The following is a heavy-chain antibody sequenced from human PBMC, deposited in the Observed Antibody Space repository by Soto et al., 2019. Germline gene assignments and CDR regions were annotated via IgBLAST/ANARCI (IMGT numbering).Heavy chain of an antibody. D-gene: IGHD3-3*01. Sequence: SETLSLTCAVSGGSISSSSYYWGWIRQPPGKGLEWIGSIYYSGSTYYNPSLKSRVTISVDTSKNQFSLKLSSVTAADTAVYYCARRGYYDFWSGYYTLSYFDYWGQGTLVTVSS. CDR2: IYYSGST. J-gene: IGHJ4*02. V-gene: IGHV4-39*01. CDR1: GGSISSSSYY. CDR3: ARRGYYDFWSGYYTLSYFDY.